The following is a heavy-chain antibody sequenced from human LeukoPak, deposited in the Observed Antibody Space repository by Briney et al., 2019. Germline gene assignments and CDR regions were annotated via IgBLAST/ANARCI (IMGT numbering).Heavy chain of an antibody. CDR1: GDSVSSNSAA. V-gene: IGHV6-1*01. CDR3: ARGNPSSGWPVGP. Sequence: SQTLSLTCAISGDSVSSNSAAWTWIRQSPSRGLEWLGRTYYRSKWYNDYAVSVKSRITINPDTSKNQFSLQLNSVTPEDTAVYYCARGNPSSGWPVGPWGQGTLVTVSS. J-gene: IGHJ5*02. CDR2: TYYRSKWYN. D-gene: IGHD6-19*01.